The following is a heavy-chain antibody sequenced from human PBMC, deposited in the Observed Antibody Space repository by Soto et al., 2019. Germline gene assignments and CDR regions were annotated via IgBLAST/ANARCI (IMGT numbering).Heavy chain of an antibody. J-gene: IGHJ4*02. CDR3: AAGGGLPRYY. CDR2: IYHSGST. D-gene: IGHD5-12*01. Sequence: QLQLQESGSGLVKPSQTLSLTCAVAGGCISSGGYSWSWIRQPPGKGLEWIGYIYHSGSTYYNPSRKSRVTISVDRSKNQSSLKLSSVTAADTAVYYCAAGGGLPRYYWGQGTLVTVSS. CDR1: GGCISSGGYS. V-gene: IGHV4-30-2*01.